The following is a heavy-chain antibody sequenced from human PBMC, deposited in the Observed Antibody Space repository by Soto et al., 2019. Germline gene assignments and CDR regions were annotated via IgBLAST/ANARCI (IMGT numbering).Heavy chain of an antibody. CDR2: ISGSGGST. Sequence: PGGSLRLSCAASGFTFSSYAMSWVRQAPGKGLEWVSAISGSGGSTYYADSVKGRFTISRDNSKNTLYLQMNSLRAEDTAVYYCAKAPQGYDIFDPTTNFDYWGQGTLVTVSS. CDR3: AKAPQGYDIFDPTTNFDY. V-gene: IGHV3-23*01. CDR1: GFTFSSYA. D-gene: IGHD3-9*01. J-gene: IGHJ4*02.